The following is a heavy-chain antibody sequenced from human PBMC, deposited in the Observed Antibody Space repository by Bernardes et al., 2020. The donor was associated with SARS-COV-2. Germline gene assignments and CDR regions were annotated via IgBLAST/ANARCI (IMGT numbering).Heavy chain of an antibody. CDR3: AREVQYYDFWSGFAPGYYYYYGMDV. V-gene: IGHV3-7*01. CDR2: IKQDGREK. J-gene: IGHJ6*02. CDR1: GFTLNSYW. Sequence: GGAPRLPFAGPGFTLNSYWMSWGRQAPGKGLEWGAKIKQDGREKNKVDSVKGRFTISRDNAKNSLYLQMNSLRAEDTAVYYCAREVQYYDFWSGFAPGYYYYYGMDVWGQGTTVTVSS. D-gene: IGHD3-3*01.